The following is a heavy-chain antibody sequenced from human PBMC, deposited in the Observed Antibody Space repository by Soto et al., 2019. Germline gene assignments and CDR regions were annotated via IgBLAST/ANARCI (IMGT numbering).Heavy chain of an antibody. CDR1: GGSFNSYT. CDR3: ARVGGTYRKWFDP. CDR2: IIPLYGTA. V-gene: IGHV1-69*01. J-gene: IGHJ5*02. D-gene: IGHD1-26*01. Sequence: QVQLVQSGAEVKKPGSSVKVSCKASGGSFNSYTISWVRQAPGQGPEWMGGIIPLYGTANYAQRFQGRVTITADESTSTAYMEWRSLRSEDTAVYYCARVGGTYRKWFDPWGQGTLVTVSS.